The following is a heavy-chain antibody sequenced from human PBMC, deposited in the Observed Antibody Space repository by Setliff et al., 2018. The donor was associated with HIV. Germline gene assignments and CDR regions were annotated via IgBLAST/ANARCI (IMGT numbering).Heavy chain of an antibody. Sequence: SETLSLTCTVSGGSISSYYWSWIRQPPGKGLEWIGYIYYSGSTNYNPSLKSRVTVSVDTSKNQFSLKLSSVTAADTAVYYCARGSSWQYYYYYYMDVWGKGTTVTVSS. D-gene: IGHD6-13*01. CDR3: ARGSSWQYYYYYYMDV. CDR1: GGSISSYY. J-gene: IGHJ6*03. V-gene: IGHV4-59*01. CDR2: IYYSGST.